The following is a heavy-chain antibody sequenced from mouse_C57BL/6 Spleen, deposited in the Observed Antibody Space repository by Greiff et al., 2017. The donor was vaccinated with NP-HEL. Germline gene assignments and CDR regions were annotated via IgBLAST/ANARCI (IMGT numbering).Heavy chain of an antibody. CDR2: ISSGSSTI. D-gene: IGHD2-4*01. Sequence: EVQLQESGGGLVKPGGSLKLSCAASGFTFSDYGMHWVRQAPEKGLEWVAYISSGSSTIYYADTVKGRFTISRDNAKNTLFLQMTSLRSEDTAMYYCAREGDDYDGGHVGYWGQGTTLTVSS. V-gene: IGHV5-17*01. CDR1: GFTFSDYG. J-gene: IGHJ2*01. CDR3: AREGDDYDGGHVGY.